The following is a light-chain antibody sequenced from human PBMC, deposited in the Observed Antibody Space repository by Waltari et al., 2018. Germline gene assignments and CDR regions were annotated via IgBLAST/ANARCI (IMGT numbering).Light chain of an antibody. J-gene: IGKJ4*01. Sequence: DIQMTQSPFSLSASVGDKVTITCRASQSISNYLNWYQEKPGKPPKLLIYAASSLQIGVPSRFSGSGSGTDFTLTISGLEPEDSAVYYCQHRFNWPLTFGGGTKVEIK. CDR2: AAS. V-gene: IGKV1-39*01. CDR3: QHRFNWPLT. CDR1: QSISNY.